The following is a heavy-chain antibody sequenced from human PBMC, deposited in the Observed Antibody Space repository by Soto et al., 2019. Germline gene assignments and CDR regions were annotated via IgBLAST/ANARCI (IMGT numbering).Heavy chain of an antibody. Sequence: QVQLVESGGGVVQPGRSLRLSCAVFGFTVSTYGMHWVRQAPGKGLEWVAVISRDGGTKYYADSVKGRFTISKDNSRTTLYLEMNNLRGDDMGVYYCTGEVASGYWGQGTLVIVSS. V-gene: IGHV3-30*03. D-gene: IGHD2-8*02. CDR3: TGEVASGY. J-gene: IGHJ4*02. CDR2: ISRDGGTK. CDR1: GFTVSTYG.